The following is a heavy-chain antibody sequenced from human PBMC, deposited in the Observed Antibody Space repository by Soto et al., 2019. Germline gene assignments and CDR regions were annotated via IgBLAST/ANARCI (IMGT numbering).Heavy chain of an antibody. J-gene: IGHJ5*02. V-gene: IGHV3-7*03. CDR3: ARYRSLDP. CDR1: GFILRNYW. D-gene: IGHD3-16*02. CDR2: IKEDGSEK. Sequence: EVQLVESGGGLVQPGGSLSLSCADSGFILRNYWMSWVRQAPGMGLQWVASIKEDGSEKYYVDPVKGRFTISRENAKNSLYLQMNSLRAEDTAVYYCARYRSLDPWGQGILVSVPS.